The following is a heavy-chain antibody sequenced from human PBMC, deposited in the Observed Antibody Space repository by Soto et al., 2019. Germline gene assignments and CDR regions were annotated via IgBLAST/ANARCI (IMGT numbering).Heavy chain of an antibody. CDR2: ISYDGSNK. CDR1: GFTFGSYA. V-gene: IGHV3-30-3*01. Sequence: QVQLVESGGGVVQPGRSLRLSCAASGFTFGSYAMHWVRQAPGKGLEWVAVISYDGSNKYYADSVKGRFTISRDNSKNTLYLQMNSLRAEDTAVYYCARDGNGGYYYYGMDVWGQGTTVTVSS. J-gene: IGHJ6*02. CDR3: ARDGNGGYYYYGMDV. D-gene: IGHD1-1*01.